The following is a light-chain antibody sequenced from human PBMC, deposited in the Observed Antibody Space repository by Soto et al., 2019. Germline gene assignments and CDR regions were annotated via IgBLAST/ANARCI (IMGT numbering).Light chain of an antibody. V-gene: IGKV1-5*01. CDR3: HQYNSYSYT. J-gene: IGKJ2*01. CDR2: DAS. Sequence: DIQMTQSPSTQSASVGDRVTITCRASQSISSWLAWYQQKPGKAPKLLIYDASSLESGVPSRFSGSGSGTESTLTISSLQPDDFATYYCHQYNSYSYTFGQGTKVDIK. CDR1: QSISSW.